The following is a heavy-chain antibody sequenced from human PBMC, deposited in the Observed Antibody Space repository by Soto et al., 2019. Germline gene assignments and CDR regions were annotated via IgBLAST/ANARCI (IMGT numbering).Heavy chain of an antibody. CDR3: ARDPSYYYDSKEGPGPDAFDI. CDR2: ISGSGGST. Sequence: GGSLRLSCAASGFTFSSYAMSWVRQAPGKGLEWVSAISGSGGSTYYADSVKGRFTISRDNSKNTLYLQMNSLRSEDTAVYYCARDPSYYYDSKEGPGPDAFDIWGQGTMVTVSS. J-gene: IGHJ3*02. V-gene: IGHV3-23*01. CDR1: GFTFSSYA. D-gene: IGHD3-22*01.